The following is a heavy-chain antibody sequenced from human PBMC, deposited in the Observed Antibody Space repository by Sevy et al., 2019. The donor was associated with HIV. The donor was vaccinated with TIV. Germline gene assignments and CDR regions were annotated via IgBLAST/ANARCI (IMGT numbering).Heavy chain of an antibody. V-gene: IGHV3-15*01. CDR3: TTVHCSSTSCKHPDAFDI. D-gene: IGHD2-2*01. CDR2: IKSKTDGGTT. Sequence: GGSLRLSCAASGFTFSNAWMSWVRQAPGKGLEWVGRIKSKTDGGTTDYAAPVKGRFTISRKDSKNTLYLQMNSLKTEDTAVYYCTTVHCSSTSCKHPDAFDIWGQGTMVTVSS. J-gene: IGHJ3*02. CDR1: GFTFSNAW.